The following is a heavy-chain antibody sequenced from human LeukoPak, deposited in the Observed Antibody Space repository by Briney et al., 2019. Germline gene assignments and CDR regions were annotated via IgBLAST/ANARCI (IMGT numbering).Heavy chain of an antibody. Sequence: GGSLRLSCAASGFTFSSYAMSWVRQAPGKGLEWVSAISGSGGSTYYADSVKGRFTISRDNSKNTLYLQMNVRRVEDTAVYYCAARYSNYYYYYMDVWGKGTTVTVSS. V-gene: IGHV3-23*01. J-gene: IGHJ6*03. CDR2: ISGSGGST. D-gene: IGHD3-9*01. CDR3: AARYSNYYYYYMDV. CDR1: GFTFSSYA.